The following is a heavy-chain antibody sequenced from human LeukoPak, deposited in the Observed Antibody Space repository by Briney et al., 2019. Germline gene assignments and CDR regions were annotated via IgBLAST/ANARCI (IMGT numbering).Heavy chain of an antibody. V-gene: IGHV3-7*01. Sequence: GGSLRLSCVASGFPFSSYWMTWVRQAPGKGLEWVANIKQDGSKKSYVDSVKGRFTISRDNAKNSLYLQMNSLRAEDTALYYCARVDYVDEGWGYWGQGTLVTVSS. J-gene: IGHJ4*02. D-gene: IGHD3-16*01. CDR2: IKQDGSKK. CDR1: GFPFSSYW. CDR3: ARVDYVDEGWGY.